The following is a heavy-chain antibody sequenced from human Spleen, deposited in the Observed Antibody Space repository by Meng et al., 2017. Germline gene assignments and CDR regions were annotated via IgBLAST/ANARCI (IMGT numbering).Heavy chain of an antibody. V-gene: IGHV4-61*03. D-gene: IGHD4-11*01. CDR2: INHSGST. CDR3: ARGPTTMAHDFDY. J-gene: IGHJ4*02. Sequence: QWQLRGSGPGLVRPSETLSLTGTVPVGSVSSGSYYWSWIRQPPGKGLEWIGEINHSGSTNYNPSLESRATISVDTSQNNLSLKLSSVTAADSAVYYCARGPTTMAHDFDYWGQGTLVTVSS. CDR1: VGSVSSGSYY.